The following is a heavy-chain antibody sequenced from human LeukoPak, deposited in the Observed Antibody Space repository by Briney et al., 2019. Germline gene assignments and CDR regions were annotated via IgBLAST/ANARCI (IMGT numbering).Heavy chain of an antibody. CDR3: ARAVVPAEGKNWFDP. Sequence: SETLSLTCSVSGGSLVAHHWSWIRQPPGKGLEWIGHVYDSGRTTYNPALKSRVTMSPDTSRTQISLRLRSVTAADTAVYYCARAVVPAEGKNWFDPWGQGTLVIVSS. CDR2: VYDSGRT. CDR1: GGSLVAHH. V-gene: IGHV4-59*11. D-gene: IGHD2-2*01. J-gene: IGHJ5*02.